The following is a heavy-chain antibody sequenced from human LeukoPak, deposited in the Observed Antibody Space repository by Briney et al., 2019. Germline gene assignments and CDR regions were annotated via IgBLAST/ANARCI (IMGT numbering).Heavy chain of an antibody. CDR3: ARWSSETQFDY. V-gene: IGHV4-59*12. J-gene: IGHJ4*02. Sequence: ASETLSLTCTVSGGSISSYYWSWIRQPPGKGLEWIGYIYYSGSTNYNPSLKSRVTISVDKSKNQFSLKLSSVTAADTAVYYCARWSSETQFDYWGQGTLVTVSS. CDR1: GGSISSYY. CDR2: IYYSGST.